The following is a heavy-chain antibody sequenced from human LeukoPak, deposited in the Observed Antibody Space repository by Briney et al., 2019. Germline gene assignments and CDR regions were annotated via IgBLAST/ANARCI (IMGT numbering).Heavy chain of an antibody. D-gene: IGHD3-22*01. V-gene: IGHV3-30*04. CDR1: GFTFRSYA. CDR2: ISYDGSDK. Sequence: PGRSLRLSCAASGFTFRSYAMHWVRQAPGKGLEWVALISYDGSDKYYADSVKGRFTISRDNSKNTLFLQMNSLTAEDTAVYYCAKTNGYYDYWGQGTLVAVSS. CDR3: AKTNGYYDY. J-gene: IGHJ4*02.